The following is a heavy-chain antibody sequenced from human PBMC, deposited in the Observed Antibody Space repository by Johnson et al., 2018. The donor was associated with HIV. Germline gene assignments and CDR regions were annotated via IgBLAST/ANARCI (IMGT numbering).Heavy chain of an antibody. Sequence: QVQLVESGGGVVQPGRSLRLSCAASGFTFSSYAIHWVRQAPGKGLEWVAVISYDGSNTYYADSVKGRFTISRDNSKNTLYLQMNTLRAEDTALYYCAREGGGNSVGAFDIWGQGTMVTVSS. CDR2: ISYDGSNT. J-gene: IGHJ3*02. D-gene: IGHD4-23*01. CDR3: AREGGGNSVGAFDI. V-gene: IGHV3-30-3*01. CDR1: GFTFSSYA.